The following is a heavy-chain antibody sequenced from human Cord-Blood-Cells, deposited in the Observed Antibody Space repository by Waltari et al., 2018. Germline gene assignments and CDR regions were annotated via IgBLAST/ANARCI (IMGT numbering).Heavy chain of an antibody. J-gene: IGHJ4*02. CDR3: ARVGWMTSYDFDY. Sequence: QVQLVQSGAEVKKPGSSVKVSCKASGGTFRSYAISWVRQAPGQGLEWMGGIIPIRGITNYAQKFQGRVTITADKSTSTAYMELSSLRSEDTAVYYCARVGWMTSYDFDYWGQGTLVTVSS. V-gene: IGHV1-69*10. D-gene: IGHD1-26*01. CDR1: GGTFRSYA. CDR2: IIPIRGIT.